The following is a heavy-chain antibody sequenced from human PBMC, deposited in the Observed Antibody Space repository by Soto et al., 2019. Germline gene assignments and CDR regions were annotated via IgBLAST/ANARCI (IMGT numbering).Heavy chain of an antibody. CDR3: AKGVNQVAATPDDAFDI. CDR2: ISGSGGST. Sequence: EVQLLESGGGLVQPGGSLRLSCAASGFTFSSYAMSWVRQAPGKGLEWVSAISGSGGSTCYADSVKGRFTISRDNSKNTLYLQMNSLRAEDTAVYYCAKGVNQVAATPDDAFDIWGQGTMVTVSS. CDR1: GFTFSSYA. V-gene: IGHV3-23*01. D-gene: IGHD2-15*01. J-gene: IGHJ3*02.